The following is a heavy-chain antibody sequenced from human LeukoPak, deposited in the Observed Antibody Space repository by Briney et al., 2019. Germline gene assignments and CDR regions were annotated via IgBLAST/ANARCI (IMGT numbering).Heavy chain of an antibody. CDR1: GFTFSNAW. Sequence: KPGGSRRPSCAASGFTFSNAWMSWVRQAPGKGLEWVGRIKRNADGGTTDYAAPVKGRFTISRDDSKTTLYLQMNSLKTEDTAMYYCTTDDPVNRSWGQGTLVTVSS. CDR3: TTDDPVNRS. CDR2: IKRNADGGTT. D-gene: IGHD2/OR15-2a*01. V-gene: IGHV3-15*01. J-gene: IGHJ4*02.